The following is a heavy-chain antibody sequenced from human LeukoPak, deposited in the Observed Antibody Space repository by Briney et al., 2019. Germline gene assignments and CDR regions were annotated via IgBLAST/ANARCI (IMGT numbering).Heavy chain of an antibody. CDR1: GFTFSSYS. CDR2: ISSSSSYI. J-gene: IGHJ3*02. CDR3: ASAYGDPYAFDI. D-gene: IGHD4-17*01. Sequence: PGGSLRLSCAASGFTFSSYSMNWVRQAPGKELEWVSSISSSSSYIYYADSVKGRFTISRDNAKNSLYLQMNSLRAEDTAVYYCASAYGDPYAFDIWGQGTMVTVSS. V-gene: IGHV3-21*01.